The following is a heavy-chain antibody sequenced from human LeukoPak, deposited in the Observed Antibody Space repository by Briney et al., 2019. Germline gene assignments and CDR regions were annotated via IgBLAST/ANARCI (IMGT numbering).Heavy chain of an antibody. CDR2: IYPGDSDT. D-gene: IGHD5-24*01. Sequence: GVSLKISCRGSGYRFSKFWIGWAGQMPGQGLGWMGIIYPGDSDTRYSPSFQGQVTISADKSISTAYLQWSSLKASDTAMYFCVRRDGLGAFDIWGQGTMVTASS. V-gene: IGHV5-51*01. CDR1: GYRFSKFW. J-gene: IGHJ3*02. CDR3: VRRDGLGAFDI.